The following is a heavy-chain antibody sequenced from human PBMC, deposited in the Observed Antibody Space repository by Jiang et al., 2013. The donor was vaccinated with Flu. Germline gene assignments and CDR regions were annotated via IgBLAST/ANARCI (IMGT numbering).Heavy chain of an antibody. CDR3: ATKEIPSHYYGLDL. V-gene: IGHV1-69*01. CDR2: IIPXLGLHL. Sequence: EWMGGIIPXLGLHLSTLERFQGSVTISADESTSTLFLALSSLKSEDTAIYYCATKEIPSHYYGLDLWGQGTTVTVSS. D-gene: IGHD5-24*01. J-gene: IGHJ6*02.